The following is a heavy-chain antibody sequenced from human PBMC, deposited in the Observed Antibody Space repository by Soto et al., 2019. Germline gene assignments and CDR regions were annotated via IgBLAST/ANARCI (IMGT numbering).Heavy chain of an antibody. CDR1: GFSFTSSS. V-gene: IGHV1-58*01. D-gene: IGHD2-2*01. CDR3: AADFQLDYYYYGMDV. J-gene: IGHJ6*02. Sequence: SVKVSCKASGFSFTSSSVQWVRQARGQRLEWIGWIVVGTGHTNYAQKFQERVTITRDMSTSTAYMELSSLRSEDTAVYYCAADFQLDYYYYGMDVWGQGTTVTVSS. CDR2: IVVGTGHT.